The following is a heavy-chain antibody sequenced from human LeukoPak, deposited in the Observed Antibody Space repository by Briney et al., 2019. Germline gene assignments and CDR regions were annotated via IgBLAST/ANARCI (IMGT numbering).Heavy chain of an antibody. Sequence: ASVKVSCKASGYTFTSYYMHWVRQAPGQGLEWMGIINPSGGSTSYAQKFQGRVTMTRDTSTSTVYMELSSLRSEDTAVYYCARGGAAVGSRRNWFDPWGQGTLVTVSS. D-gene: IGHD6-13*01. V-gene: IGHV1-46*01. J-gene: IGHJ5*02. CDR2: INPSGGST. CDR3: ARGGAAVGSRRNWFDP. CDR1: GYTFTSYY.